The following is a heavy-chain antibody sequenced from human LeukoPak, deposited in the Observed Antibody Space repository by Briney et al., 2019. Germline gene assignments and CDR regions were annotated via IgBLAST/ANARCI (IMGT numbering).Heavy chain of an antibody. Sequence: GASVKVSCKASGYTFTSYGISWVRQAPGQGLEWMGWISAYNGNTNYAQKLQGRVTMTTDTSTSTAYMELRSLRSDDTAVYYCARDPRVSPAAGIPLILGYWGQGTLVTVSS. CDR2: ISAYNGNT. J-gene: IGHJ4*02. CDR3: ARDPRVSPAAGIPLILGY. V-gene: IGHV1-18*01. CDR1: GYTFTSYG. D-gene: IGHD6-13*01.